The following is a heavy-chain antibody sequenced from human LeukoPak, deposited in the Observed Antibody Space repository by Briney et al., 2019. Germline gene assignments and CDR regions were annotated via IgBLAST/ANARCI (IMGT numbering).Heavy chain of an antibody. V-gene: IGHV4-59*01. CDR1: GGSISSYY. D-gene: IGHD3-9*01. CDR3: ARADYDILTGYPSWFDP. J-gene: IGHJ5*02. Sequence: SETLSLTCTVSGGSISSYYWSWIRQPPGKGLEWIGYIYYSGSTNYNPSLKSRVTISVDTSKNQFSLKLSSVTAADTAVYYCARADYDILTGYPSWFDPWGQGTLVTVSS. CDR2: IYYSGST.